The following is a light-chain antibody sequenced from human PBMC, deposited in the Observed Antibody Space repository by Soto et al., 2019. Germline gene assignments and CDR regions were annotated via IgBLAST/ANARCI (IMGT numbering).Light chain of an antibody. V-gene: IGKV3-20*01. Sequence: EIVLTQSPGTLSLSPGERATLSCRASQSVSSSHLAWYQQKPGQAPRLLISGASSRATDIPDRFTGSGSGTDFTLTISRLEPEDFAVYYCQQYGSSPRTFGQGTKVDIK. CDR3: QQYGSSPRT. CDR2: GAS. CDR1: QSVSSSH. J-gene: IGKJ1*01.